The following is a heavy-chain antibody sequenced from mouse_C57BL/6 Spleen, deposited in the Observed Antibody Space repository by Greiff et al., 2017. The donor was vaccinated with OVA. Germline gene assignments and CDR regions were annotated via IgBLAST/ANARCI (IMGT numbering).Heavy chain of an antibody. V-gene: IGHV1-55*01. CDR2: IYPGSGST. D-gene: IGHD2-13*01. Sequence: QVQLQQPGAELVKPGASVKMSCKASGYTFTSYWITWVKQRPGQGLEWIGDIYPGSGSTNYNEKFKSKATLTVDTSSSTAYMQLSSLTSEDSAVDDCAREGTTGGHFDYWGQGTTLTVSS. CDR3: AREGTTGGHFDY. CDR1: GYTFTSYW. J-gene: IGHJ2*01.